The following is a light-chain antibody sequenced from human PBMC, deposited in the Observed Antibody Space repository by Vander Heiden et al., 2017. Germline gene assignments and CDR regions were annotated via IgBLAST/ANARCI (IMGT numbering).Light chain of an antibody. CDR1: RSISGN. J-gene: IGKJ1*01. CDR2: GAS. Sequence: EIVMTQSTAILSVSPAESATLSCMASRSISGNLAWYQQKPGQAPRLLIYGASARATGVTDRFRGSGSGTEFTLTISSLQSVDAAVYDCQQYNNWPPSWTFGQGTKVEV. CDR3: QQYNNWPPSWT. V-gene: IGKV3-15*01.